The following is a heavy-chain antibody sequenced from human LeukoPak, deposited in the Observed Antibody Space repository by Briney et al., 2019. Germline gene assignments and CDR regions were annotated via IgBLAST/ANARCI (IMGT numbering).Heavy chain of an antibody. Sequence: GGSLRLSCAASGFTFSSYGMHWVRQAPGKGLEWVAFIRYDGSNKYYADSVKGRFTISRDNPKNTLYLQMNSLRAEDTAVYYCAKRYHKYSSSWIDYWGQGTLVTVSS. V-gene: IGHV3-30*02. CDR3: AKRYHKYSSSWIDY. J-gene: IGHJ4*02. D-gene: IGHD6-13*01. CDR2: IRYDGSNK. CDR1: GFTFSSYG.